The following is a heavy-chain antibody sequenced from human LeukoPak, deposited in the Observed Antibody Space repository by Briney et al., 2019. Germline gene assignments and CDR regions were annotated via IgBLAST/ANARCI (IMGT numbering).Heavy chain of an antibody. D-gene: IGHD6-13*01. Sequence: ASVKVSCKASGGTFSSYAISWVRQAPGQGLEWMGRIIPILGIANYAQKFQGRVTITADNSTSTAYMELSSLRSEDTAVYYCAREYSSRGYYFDYWGQGTLVTVSS. CDR2: IIPILGIA. V-gene: IGHV1-69*04. CDR1: GGTFSSYA. J-gene: IGHJ4*02. CDR3: AREYSSRGYYFDY.